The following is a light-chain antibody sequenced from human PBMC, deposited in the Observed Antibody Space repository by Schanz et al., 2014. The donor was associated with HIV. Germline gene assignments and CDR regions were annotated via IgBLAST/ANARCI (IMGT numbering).Light chain of an antibody. J-gene: IGLJ2*01. V-gene: IGLV1-44*01. Sequence: QSVLTQPPSASGTPGQRVTISCSGSSSNIGTNTVNWYQQLPGTAPKLLIYSNNQRPSGVPDRFSGSKSGTSASLAISGLQSEDEAAYYCAAWDDSLTGPLFGGGTKVTVL. CDR3: AAWDDSLTGPL. CDR1: SSNIGTNT. CDR2: SNN.